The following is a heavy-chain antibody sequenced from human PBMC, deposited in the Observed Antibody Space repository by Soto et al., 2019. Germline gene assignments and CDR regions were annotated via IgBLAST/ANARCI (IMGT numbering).Heavy chain of an antibody. D-gene: IGHD3-9*01. V-gene: IGHV1-69*06. CDR3: ARGAMLDWHNYFALDV. J-gene: IGHJ6*02. Sequence: QVQVVQSGAEVKKPGSSVKVSCKASGDSFNNDGVNWVRQAPGQGLEWVGGIIPHFGPAKYPQKFQGRATITADTPTTTVFMELLSLTSDDTAIYYCARGAMLDWHNYFALDVWGQGTSVTVSS. CDR1: GDSFNNDG. CDR2: IIPHFGPA.